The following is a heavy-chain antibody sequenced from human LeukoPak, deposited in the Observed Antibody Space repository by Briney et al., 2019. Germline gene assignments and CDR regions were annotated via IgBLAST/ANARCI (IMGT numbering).Heavy chain of an antibody. Sequence: GASVKVSCKVSGYTLTELSMHWVRQAPGKGLEWMGGFDPEDGETIYAQKFRGRVTMTEDTSTDTAYMELSSLRSEGTAVYYCATDLHYYDSSGYYSYFDYWGQGTLVTVSS. CDR1: GYTLTELS. V-gene: IGHV1-24*01. CDR2: FDPEDGET. J-gene: IGHJ4*02. CDR3: ATDLHYYDSSGYYSYFDY. D-gene: IGHD3-22*01.